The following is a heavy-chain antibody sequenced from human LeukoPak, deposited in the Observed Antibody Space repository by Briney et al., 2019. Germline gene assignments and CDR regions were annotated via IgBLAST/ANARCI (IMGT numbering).Heavy chain of an antibody. J-gene: IGHJ1*01. Sequence: ASVKVSCKASGGTFSSYAINWVRQATGQGLEWMGWMNPNSGNTGYAQKFQGRVTMTRNTSISTAYMELSSLRSEDTAVYYCAREAVAGTPEYFQHWGQGTLVTVSS. CDR2: MNPNSGNT. CDR3: AREAVAGTPEYFQH. D-gene: IGHD6-19*01. CDR1: GGTFSSYA. V-gene: IGHV1-8*02.